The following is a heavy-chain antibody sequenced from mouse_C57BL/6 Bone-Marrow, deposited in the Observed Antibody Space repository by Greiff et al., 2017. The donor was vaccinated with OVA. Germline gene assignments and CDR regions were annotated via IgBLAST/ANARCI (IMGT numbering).Heavy chain of an antibody. CDR3: ATSYYGSSYPYYYAMDY. Sequence: EVKLMESGGGLVKPGGSLKLSCAASGFTFSDYGMHWVRQAPEKGLEWVAYISSGSSTIYYADTVKGRFTISRDNAKNTLFLQMTSLRSEDTAMYYCATSYYGSSYPYYYAMDYWGQGTSVTVSS. CDR1: GFTFSDYG. V-gene: IGHV5-17*01. J-gene: IGHJ4*01. CDR2: ISSGSSTI. D-gene: IGHD1-1*01.